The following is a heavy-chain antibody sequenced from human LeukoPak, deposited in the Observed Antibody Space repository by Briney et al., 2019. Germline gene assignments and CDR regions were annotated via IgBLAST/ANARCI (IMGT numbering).Heavy chain of an antibody. J-gene: IGHJ4*02. CDR2: ISGSGRST. CDR3: AKGSGWYV. V-gene: IGHV3-23*01. Sequence: PEGSLRLSCAASGFTVSSSSMSWVRQAPGKGLEWVSVISGSGRSTDYADSVKGRFTISRDNSKNTLYLQINSLRAEDTAVYYCAKGSGWYVWGQGTLVTVSS. D-gene: IGHD6-19*01. CDR1: GFTVSSSS.